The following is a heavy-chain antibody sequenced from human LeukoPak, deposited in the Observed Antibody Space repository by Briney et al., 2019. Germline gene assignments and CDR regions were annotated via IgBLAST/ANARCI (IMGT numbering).Heavy chain of an antibody. CDR2: IIPIFGTA. J-gene: IGHJ6*03. CDR3: AREGKYYDFWSGATHYYYYYMDV. D-gene: IGHD3-3*01. V-gene: IGHV1-69*01. Sequence: SVKVSCKASGGTFSSYAISWVRQAPGQGLEWMGGIIPIFGTANYAQKFQGRVTITADESTSTAYMELSSLRSEDTAVYCCAREGKYYDFWSGATHYYYYYMDVWGKGTTVTVSS. CDR1: GGTFSSYA.